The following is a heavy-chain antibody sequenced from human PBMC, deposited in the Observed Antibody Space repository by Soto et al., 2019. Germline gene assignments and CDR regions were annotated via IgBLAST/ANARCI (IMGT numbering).Heavy chain of an antibody. CDR2: TYYSGST. D-gene: IGHD2-15*01. V-gene: IGHV4-59*01. CDR1: GGSISSYY. J-gene: IGHJ5*02. Sequence: SETLSLTCTVSGGSISSYYWSWIRQPPGKGLEWIGYTYYSGSTNYNPSLKSRVTMSVDTSRNQFSLKLDSVTAADTAVHYCARTYCSGGSCYPGGNWFDPWGQGTLVTVSS. CDR3: ARTYCSGGSCYPGGNWFDP.